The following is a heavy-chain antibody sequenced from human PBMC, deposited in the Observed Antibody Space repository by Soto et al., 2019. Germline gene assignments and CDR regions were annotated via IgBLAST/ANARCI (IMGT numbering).Heavy chain of an antibody. CDR1: GGSISSGDYY. D-gene: IGHD3-10*01. CDR3: AREGITMVRGVITNYYYYYGMDV. V-gene: IGHV4-30-4*01. J-gene: IGHJ6*02. CDR2: IYYSGST. Sequence: QVQLQESGPGLVKPSQTLSLTCTVSGGSISSGDYYWSWIRQPPGKGLEWIGYIYYSGSTYYNPSLKSRVTISVDTSKNQFSLKLSSVTAADTAVYYCAREGITMVRGVITNYYYYYGMDVWGQGTTVTVSS.